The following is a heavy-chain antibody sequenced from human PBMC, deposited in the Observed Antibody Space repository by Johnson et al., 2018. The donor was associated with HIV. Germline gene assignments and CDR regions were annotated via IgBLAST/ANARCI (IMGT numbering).Heavy chain of an antibody. CDR3: ARDNIVLMVGGAFDI. CDR2: IRSKANSYAT. V-gene: IGHV3-73*01. D-gene: IGHD2-8*01. Sequence: VQLVESGGGVVQPGRSLRLSCAASGFTFSSYGMHWVRQAPGKGLEWVGRIRSKANSYATAYAASVKGRFTISRDNSKNTLYLQMNSLRAEDTAGYYCARDNIVLMVGGAFDIWGQGTMVTVSS. CDR1: GFTFSSYG. J-gene: IGHJ3*02.